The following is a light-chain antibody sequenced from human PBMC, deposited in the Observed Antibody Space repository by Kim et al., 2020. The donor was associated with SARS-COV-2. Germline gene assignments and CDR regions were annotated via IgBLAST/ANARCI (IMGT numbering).Light chain of an antibody. V-gene: IGLV1-51*01. CDR3: GTWDSSLSAPNVV. J-gene: IGLJ2*01. Sequence: QSVLTQPPSVSAAPGQKVTISCSGSSSNIGNNYVSWYQQLPGTAPKLLIYDNNKRPSGIPDRFSGSKSGTSATLGITGLQTGDEADYYCGTWDSSLSAPNVVFGGGTQLTVL. CDR1: SSNIGNNY. CDR2: DNN.